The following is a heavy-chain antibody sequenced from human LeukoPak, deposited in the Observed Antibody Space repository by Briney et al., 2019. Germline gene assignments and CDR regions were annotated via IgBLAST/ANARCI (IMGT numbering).Heavy chain of an antibody. V-gene: IGHV4-59*08. J-gene: IGHJ5*02. CDR2: IYDSGST. CDR1: GDSISSYY. CDR3: ARQVQDWFDP. Sequence: SETLSLTCTVSGDSISSYYWSWIRQPPGKGLEWIGYIYDSGSTNYNPSLKSRVTISVDTSKNQFSLKLSSVTAADTAVYYCARQVQDWFDPWGQGTLVTVSS.